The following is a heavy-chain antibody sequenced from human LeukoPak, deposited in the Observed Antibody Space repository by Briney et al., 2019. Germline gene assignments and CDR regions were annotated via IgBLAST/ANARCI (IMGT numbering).Heavy chain of an antibody. CDR1: GFSLSNSW. CDR2: INQDGSGT. V-gene: IGHV3-7*01. J-gene: IGHJ4*02. D-gene: IGHD3-16*01. Sequence: PGGSLRLSCTVSGFSLSNSWMAWVRQAPGKGLEWVANINQDGSGTYYVDSVKGRFTISRDNAKNSLFLQMNSLRVEDTAVYYCARDASSYGDFWGQGTLVTVSS. CDR3: ARDASSYGDF.